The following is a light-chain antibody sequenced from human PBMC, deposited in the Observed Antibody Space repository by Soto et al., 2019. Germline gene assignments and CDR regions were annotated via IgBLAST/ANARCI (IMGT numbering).Light chain of an antibody. Sequence: QSALTQPPSASGSPGQSVTISCTGTSSDVGGFNFDSWFQQHPGKAPKPLIYEVTQRPSGVPDRFSGSKSGNTASLTVSGLQAEDEADYYCSSYAGSNSVVFGGGTKVTVL. V-gene: IGLV2-8*01. CDR3: SSYAGSNSVV. J-gene: IGLJ2*01. CDR2: EVT. CDR1: SSDVGGFNF.